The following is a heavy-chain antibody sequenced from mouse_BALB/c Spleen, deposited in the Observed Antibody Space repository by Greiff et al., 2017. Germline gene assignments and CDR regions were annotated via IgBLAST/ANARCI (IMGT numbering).Heavy chain of an antibody. CDR1: GYTFTSYY. CDR3: TKDYDGGQGFAY. J-gene: IGHJ3*01. Sequence: QVQLQQSGAELVKPGASVKLSCKASGYTFTSYYMYWVKQRPGQGLEWIGEINPSNGGTNFNEKFKSKATLTVDKSSSTAYMQLSSLTSEDSAVYYCTKDYDGGQGFAYWGQGTLVTVSA. V-gene: IGHV1S81*02. CDR2: INPSNGGT. D-gene: IGHD2-4*01.